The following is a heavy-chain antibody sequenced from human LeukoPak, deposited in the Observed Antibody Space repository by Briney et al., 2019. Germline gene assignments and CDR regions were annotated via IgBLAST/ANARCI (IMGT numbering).Heavy chain of an antibody. CDR2: IYSGGTT. D-gene: IGHD2-15*01. CDR3: ARLRSSGGDDV. Sequence: GGSLRLSCAASGISVTNNYMFWVRQAPGKGLEWLSVIYSGGTTYSADPVKDRFTISRDNSNNTLYLQMDSLRVDDTAVFYCARLRSSGGDDVWGQGTTVTVSS. CDR1: GISVTNNY. V-gene: IGHV3-66*01. J-gene: IGHJ6*02.